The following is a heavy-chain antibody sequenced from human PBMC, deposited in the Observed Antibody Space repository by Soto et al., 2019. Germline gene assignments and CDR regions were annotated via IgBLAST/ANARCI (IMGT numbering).Heavy chain of an antibody. CDR1: GFTFSNAW. Sequence: GGSLRLSCAASGFTFSNAWMNWVRQAPGKGLEWVGRIKSKTDGGTTDYAAPVKGRFTISRDDSKNTLYLQMNSLKTENTAVYYCTTDLPGVWSGYYTYYYYGMDVWGQGTTVTVSS. J-gene: IGHJ6*02. D-gene: IGHD3-3*01. V-gene: IGHV3-15*07. CDR2: IKSKTDGGTT. CDR3: TTDLPGVWSGYYTYYYYGMDV.